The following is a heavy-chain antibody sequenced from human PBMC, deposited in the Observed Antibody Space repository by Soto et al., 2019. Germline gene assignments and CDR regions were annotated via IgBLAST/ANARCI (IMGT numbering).Heavy chain of an antibody. CDR1: VFTFINYG. Sequence: GWSLRLSCASSVFTFINYGMQWVRQTPGKGLEWVALILYDGSNKYYADSVKGRFTISRDNSKNTLYLQVSSLRAEDTAVYYCAKSRDAYNFYFYYGMDVWGQGTTVTVSS. CDR2: ILYDGSNK. CDR3: AKSRDAYNFYFYYGMDV. D-gene: IGHD2-2*01. J-gene: IGHJ6*02. V-gene: IGHV3-30*18.